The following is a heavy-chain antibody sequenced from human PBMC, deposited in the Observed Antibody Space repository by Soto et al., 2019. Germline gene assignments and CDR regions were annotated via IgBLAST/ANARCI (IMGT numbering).Heavy chain of an antibody. Sequence: EVQLLESGGGLVQPGGSLRLSCAASGFTFSSYAMSWVRQAPGKGLEWVSAISGSGGSTYYADSVKGRFTISRDNSKNTLYLQMNSLRAEATAVYYCAKEGPTASADIVVVPAAPYYYYYYMDVWGKGTTVTVSS. CDR3: AKEGPTASADIVVVPAAPYYYYYYMDV. V-gene: IGHV3-23*01. CDR1: GFTFSSYA. D-gene: IGHD2-2*01. J-gene: IGHJ6*03. CDR2: ISGSGGST.